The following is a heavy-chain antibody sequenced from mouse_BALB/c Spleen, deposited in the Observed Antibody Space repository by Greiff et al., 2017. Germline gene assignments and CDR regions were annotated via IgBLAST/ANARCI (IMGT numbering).Heavy chain of an antibody. D-gene: IGHD1-1*01. CDR1: GYSFTSYYV. CDR3: ATEDYDPFDY. J-gene: IGHJ2*01. Sequence: DVQLQESGPGLVKPSQSLSLTCTVTGYSFTSYYVWYLLRQRAGSKLGWVGKISYSGSTSYNPSLKSRSTITRDTTKNLFFLQLNSVTAEDTATYYCATEDYDPFDYWGQGTTLTVSS. V-gene: IGHV3-2*02. CDR2: ISYSGST.